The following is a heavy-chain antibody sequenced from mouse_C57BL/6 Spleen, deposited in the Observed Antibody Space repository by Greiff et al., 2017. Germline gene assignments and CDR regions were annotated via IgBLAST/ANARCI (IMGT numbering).Heavy chain of an antibody. D-gene: IGHD1-1*01. Sequence: QVQLQQPGAELVRPGSSVKLSCKASGYTFTSYWMHWVKQRPIQGLEWIGNIDPSDSETHYNQKFKDKATLTVDKSSSTAYMQLSSLTSEDSAVYYCASPDIMRYGSSYGYFDVWGTGTTVTVSS. CDR3: ASPDIMRYGSSYGYFDV. V-gene: IGHV1-52*01. J-gene: IGHJ1*03. CDR1: GYTFTSYW. CDR2: IDPSDSET.